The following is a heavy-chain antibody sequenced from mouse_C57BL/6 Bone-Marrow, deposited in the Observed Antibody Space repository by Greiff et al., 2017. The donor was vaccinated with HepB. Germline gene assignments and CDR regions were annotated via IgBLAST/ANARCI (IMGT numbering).Heavy chain of an antibody. V-gene: IGHV1-19*01. D-gene: IGHD3-3*01. CDR2: INPYNGGT. CDR1: GYTFTDYY. CDR3: ARGDSRGDFDY. J-gene: IGHJ2*01. Sequence: EVKVVESGPVLVKPGASVKMSCKASGYTFTDYYMNWVKQSHGKSLEWIGVINPYNGGTSYNQKFKGKATLTVDKSSSTAYMELNSLTSEDSAVYYCARGDSRGDFDYWGQGTTLTVSS.